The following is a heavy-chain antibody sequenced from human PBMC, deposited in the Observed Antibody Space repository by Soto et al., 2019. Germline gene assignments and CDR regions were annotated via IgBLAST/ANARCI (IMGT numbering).Heavy chain of an antibody. CDR1: GGSIRSSTYY. Sequence: PSETLSLTCTVSGGSIRSSTYYWGWIRQPPGKGLEWIESIYYSGSTHYNPSLKSRVTMSVDTSTNQFSLKLNSVTAADTAVYYCTRHEGGAAADRPLDYWGQGTLVTVSS. V-gene: IGHV4-39*01. J-gene: IGHJ4*02. D-gene: IGHD6-13*01. CDR2: IYYSGST. CDR3: TRHEGGAAADRPLDY.